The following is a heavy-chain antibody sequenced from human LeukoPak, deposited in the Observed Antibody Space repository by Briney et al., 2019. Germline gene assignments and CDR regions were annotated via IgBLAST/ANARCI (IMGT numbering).Heavy chain of an antibody. Sequence: KPSETLSLTCTVSGGSISSYYWSWIRQPPGKGLEWIGYIYYSGSTNYNPSLKSRVTMSVDTSKNQFSLKLSSVTAADTAVYYCARVRGSSWYFGPWGQGTLVTVSS. V-gene: IGHV4-59*12. J-gene: IGHJ5*02. D-gene: IGHD6-13*01. CDR1: GGSISSYY. CDR3: ARVRGSSWYFGP. CDR2: IYYSGST.